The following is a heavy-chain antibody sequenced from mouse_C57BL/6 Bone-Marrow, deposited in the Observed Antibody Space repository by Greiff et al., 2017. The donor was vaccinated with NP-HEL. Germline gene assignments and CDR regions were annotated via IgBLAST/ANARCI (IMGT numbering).Heavy chain of an antibody. D-gene: IGHD1-1*01. Sequence: EVMLVESGGGLVQPGGSMKLSCAASGFTFSDAWMDWVRQSPEKGLEWVAEIRNKANNHATYYAESVKGRFTISRDDSKSSVYLQMNSLRAEDTGIYYCTRVVVAKYYFDYWGQGTTLTVSS. V-gene: IGHV6-6*01. CDR3: TRVVVAKYYFDY. J-gene: IGHJ2*01. CDR2: IRNKANNHAT. CDR1: GFTFSDAW.